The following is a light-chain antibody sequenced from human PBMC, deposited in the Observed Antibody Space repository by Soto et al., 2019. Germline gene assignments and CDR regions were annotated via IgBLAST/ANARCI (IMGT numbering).Light chain of an antibody. J-gene: IGKJ3*01. CDR2: AAS. Sequence: DIQMTQSPSSLSASVGDRVTITCRANQSISSYLNWYQQKPGKAPKLLIYAASSLQSGVPSRFSGSGSGTDFTLTISSLQPEDFATYYCQQKDTFGPGTKVDIK. V-gene: IGKV1-39*01. CDR3: QQKDT. CDR1: QSISSY.